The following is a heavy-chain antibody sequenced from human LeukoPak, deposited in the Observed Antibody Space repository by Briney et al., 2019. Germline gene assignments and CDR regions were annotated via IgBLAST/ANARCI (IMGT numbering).Heavy chain of an antibody. CDR2: ISSSSSYI. CDR3: ARDAGYYYDSSGYLPFYYYNMDI. D-gene: IGHD3-22*01. Sequence: PGGSLRLSCAASGFTFSSYSMNWVRQAPGKGLEWVSSISSSSSYIYYADSVKGRFTISRDNSKNSLYLQMNSLRAEDTAVYYCARDAGYYYDSSGYLPFYYYNMDIWGKGSTVTVSS. V-gene: IGHV3-21*01. CDR1: GFTFSSYS. J-gene: IGHJ6*03.